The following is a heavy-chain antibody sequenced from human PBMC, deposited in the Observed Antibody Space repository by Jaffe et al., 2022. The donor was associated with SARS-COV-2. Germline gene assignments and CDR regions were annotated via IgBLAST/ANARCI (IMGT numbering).Heavy chain of an antibody. CDR2: IIPIFGTA. D-gene: IGHD1-26*01. J-gene: IGHJ6*02. Sequence: QVQLVQSGAEVKKPGSSVKVSCKASGGTFSSYAISWVRQAPGQGLEWMGGIIPIFGTANYAQKFQGRVTITADESTSTAYMELSSLRSEDTAVYYCAREDGSYSYPHYYGMDVWGQGTTVTVSS. CDR1: GGTFSSYA. CDR3: AREDGSYSYPHYYGMDV. V-gene: IGHV1-69*01.